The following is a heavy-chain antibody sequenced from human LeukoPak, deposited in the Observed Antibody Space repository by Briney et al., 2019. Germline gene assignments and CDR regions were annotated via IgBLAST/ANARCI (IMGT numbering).Heavy chain of an antibody. CDR1: GGSISSYY. J-gene: IGHJ6*02. CDR2: IYYSGSI. CDR3: ARDSGGSWRRGREYYYYYGMDV. Sequence: SETLSLTCTVSGGSISSYYWSWIRQPPGKGLEWIGYIYYSGSINYNPSLKSRVTISVDTSKNQFSLKLSSVTAADTAVYYCARDSGGSWRRGREYYYYYGMDVWGQGTTVTVSS. D-gene: IGHD2-15*01. V-gene: IGHV4-59*01.